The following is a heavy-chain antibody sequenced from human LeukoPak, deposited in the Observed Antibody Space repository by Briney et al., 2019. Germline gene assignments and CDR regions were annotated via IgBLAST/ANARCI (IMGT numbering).Heavy chain of an antibody. D-gene: IGHD2-2*02. CDR1: GFTFDDYA. CDR3: AKVLGYCSSTSCYTFGYYYYYGMDV. Sequence: GGSLRLSCAASGFTFDDYAMHWVRQAPGKGLEWVSAISGSGGSTYYADSVKGRFTISRDNSKNTLYLQMNGLRAEDTAVYYCAKVLGYCSSTSCYTFGYYYYYGMDVWGQGTTVTVSS. J-gene: IGHJ6*02. CDR2: ISGSGGST. V-gene: IGHV3-23*01.